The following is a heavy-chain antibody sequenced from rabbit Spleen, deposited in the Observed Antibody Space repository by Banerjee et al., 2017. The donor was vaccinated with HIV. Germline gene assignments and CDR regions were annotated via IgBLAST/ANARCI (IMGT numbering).Heavy chain of an antibody. CDR3: ARGPASSGDGHNL. J-gene: IGHJ4*01. V-gene: IGHV1S40*01. CDR1: GFDLSSSYY. D-gene: IGHD2-1*01. CDR2: IATSNGNT. Sequence: QSLEESGGDLVQPGASLTLTCTASGFDLSSSYYMCWVRQAPGKGLEWIACIATSNGNTYYATWAKGRFTISKTSSTTVTLQMTSLTVADTATYFCARGPASSGDGHNLWGQGTLVTVS.